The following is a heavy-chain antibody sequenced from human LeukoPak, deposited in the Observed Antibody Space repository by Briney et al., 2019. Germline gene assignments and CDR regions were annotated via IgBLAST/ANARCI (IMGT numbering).Heavy chain of an antibody. CDR2: IIPIFGTA. CDR3: ARDRVPYGDYGTGFDY. V-gene: IGHV1-69*13. J-gene: IGHJ4*02. D-gene: IGHD4-17*01. Sequence: ASVKVSCKASGGTFSSYAISWVRQAPRKELEWMGGIIPIFGTANYAQKFQGRVTITADESTSTAYMELSSLRSEDTTVYYCARDRVPYGDYGTGFDYWGQGTLVTVSS. CDR1: GGTFSSYA.